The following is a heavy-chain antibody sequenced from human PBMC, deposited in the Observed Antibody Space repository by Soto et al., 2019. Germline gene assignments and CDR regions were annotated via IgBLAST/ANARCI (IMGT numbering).Heavy chain of an antibody. CDR2: IYYSGST. V-gene: IGHV4-31*03. CDR3: ARGGVGTMIGARAVEGVHDS. J-gene: IGHJ4*02. CDR1: GGSISSGGYY. D-gene: IGHD3-22*01. Sequence: QVQLQESGPGLVKPSQTLSLTCTVSGGSISSGGYYWSWIRQHPGKGLEWIGYIYYSGSTYYNPSLKRRVTISGATSKSQSSLRMSSVTAADTAVYYCARGGVGTMIGARAVEGVHDSWGQGTLVTVSS.